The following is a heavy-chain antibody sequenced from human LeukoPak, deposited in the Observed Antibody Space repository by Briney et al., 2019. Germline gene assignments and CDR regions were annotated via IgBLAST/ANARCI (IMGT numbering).Heavy chain of an antibody. D-gene: IGHD2-21*02. CDR2: ISGYNGYT. CDR1: GYIFTNYG. V-gene: IGHV1-18*01. J-gene: IGHJ4*02. Sequence: GASVKVSCKPSGYIFTNYGISWVRQAPGQGLEWMGWISGYNGYTNHAQKLQGRVTMTTDTSTSTVYMELRSLTSDDTAVYYCARDLFIWAQVVTGNSHDYWGQGTLVTVSS. CDR3: ARDLFIWAQVVTGNSHDY.